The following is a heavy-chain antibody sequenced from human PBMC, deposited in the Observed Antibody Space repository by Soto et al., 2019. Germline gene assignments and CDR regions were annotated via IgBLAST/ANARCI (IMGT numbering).Heavy chain of an antibody. J-gene: IGHJ4*02. CDR1: GFTFSSYA. CDR2: ISGSSGST. V-gene: IGHV3-23*01. D-gene: IGHD5-18*01. Sequence: GGSLRLSCAASGFTFSSYAMSWVRQAPGKGLEWVSAISGSSGSTYYAGSVKGRFTISRDNSKNTLNLQMSRLRAEDTAVYYCAKDAGYSYGQFDYWGQGTLVTVSS. CDR3: AKDAGYSYGQFDY.